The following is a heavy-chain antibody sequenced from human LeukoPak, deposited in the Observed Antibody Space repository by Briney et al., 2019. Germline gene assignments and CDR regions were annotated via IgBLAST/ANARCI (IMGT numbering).Heavy chain of an antibody. D-gene: IGHD1-1*01. Sequence: PGGSLRLAWAASGFTFGRYTMHWVRQAAGNGLEWVALISPDGNDKEYAASVKGRFTVSRDNSRDTFYLQMNSLRSEDTAVYYCAALDLGRDYWGQGSLVTVSS. CDR2: ISPDGNDK. J-gene: IGHJ4*02. CDR3: AALDLGRDY. CDR1: GFTFGRYT. V-gene: IGHV3-30*04.